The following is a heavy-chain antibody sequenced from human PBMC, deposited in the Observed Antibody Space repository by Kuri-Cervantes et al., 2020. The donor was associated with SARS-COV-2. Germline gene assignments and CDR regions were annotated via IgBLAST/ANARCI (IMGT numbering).Heavy chain of an antibody. CDR2: TYYRSKWYN. D-gene: IGHD1-7*01. CDR3: ERGTVNWNYGQFDY. J-gene: IGHJ4*02. V-gene: IGHV6-1*01. CDR1: GDRVSSNSAA. Sequence: SHTLSLICAISGDRVSSNSAAWNWIRQSPSRGLEWLGRTYYRSKWYNEYAVSVKSRITINPDTSKNQFSLQMNFVTPENTAVYYLERGTVNWNYGQFDYWGQGTLVTVSS.